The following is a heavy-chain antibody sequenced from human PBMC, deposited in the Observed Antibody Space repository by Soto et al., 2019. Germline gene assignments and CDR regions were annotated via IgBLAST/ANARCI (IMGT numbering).Heavy chain of an antibody. Sequence: GGSLRLSCAASGFTFSDYYMSWIRQAPGKGLEWVSYISSSGSTIYYADSVKGRFTISRDNAKNSLYLQMNSLRAEDTAVYYCARMGYYDFWSGYYTMPPHFDYWGQGTLVTVSS. CDR3: ARMGYYDFWSGYYTMPPHFDY. D-gene: IGHD3-3*01. CDR1: GFTFSDYY. CDR2: ISSSGSTI. V-gene: IGHV3-11*01. J-gene: IGHJ4*02.